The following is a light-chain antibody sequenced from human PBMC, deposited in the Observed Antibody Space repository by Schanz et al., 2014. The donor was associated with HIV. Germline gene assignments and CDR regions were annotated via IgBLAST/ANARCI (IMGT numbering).Light chain of an antibody. CDR2: EVS. V-gene: IGLV2-8*01. Sequence: QSVLTQPPSASGSPGQSVTISCTGTSSDVGDYNYVSWYQQHPGTAPKIMIYEVSKRPSGVPDRFSGSKSGNTASLTVSGLQAEDEADYYCSSYAGSNNLVFGGGTKLTVL. J-gene: IGLJ2*01. CDR1: SSDVGDYNY. CDR3: SSYAGSNNLV.